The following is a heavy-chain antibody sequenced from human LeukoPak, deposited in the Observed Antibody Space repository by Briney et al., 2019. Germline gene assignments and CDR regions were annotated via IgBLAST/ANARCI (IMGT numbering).Heavy chain of an antibody. CDR2: IWYDGSNK. CDR1: GFTFSSYG. D-gene: IGHD3-10*01. Sequence: GGSLRLSCAASGFTFSSYGMHWVRQAPGKGLEWVAVIWYDGSNKYYADSVRGRFTISRDNSKNTLYLQMNSLRAEDTAVYYCARDHGSGTSDFDYWGQGTLVTVSS. CDR3: ARDHGSGTSDFDY. J-gene: IGHJ4*02. V-gene: IGHV3-33*01.